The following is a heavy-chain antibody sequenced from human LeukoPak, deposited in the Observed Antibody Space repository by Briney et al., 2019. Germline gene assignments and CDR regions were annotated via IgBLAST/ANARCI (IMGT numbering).Heavy chain of an antibody. CDR3: AKAATMIVVVTHLDY. CDR2: ISGSGGST. Sequence: PGGSLRLSCAASGFTLSSYAMSWVRQAPGKGLEWVSAISGSGGSTYYADSVKGRFTISRDNSKNTLYLQMNSLRAEDTAVYYCAKAATMIVVVTHLDYWGQGTLVTVSS. V-gene: IGHV3-23*01. CDR1: GFTLSSYA. D-gene: IGHD3-22*01. J-gene: IGHJ4*02.